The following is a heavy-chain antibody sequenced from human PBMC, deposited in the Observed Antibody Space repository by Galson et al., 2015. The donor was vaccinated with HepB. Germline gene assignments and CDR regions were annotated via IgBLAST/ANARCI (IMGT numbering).Heavy chain of an antibody. CDR2: IIPIFGTA. J-gene: IGHJ4*02. Sequence: SVKVSCKASGGTFSSYAISWVRQAPGQGLGWMGGIIPIFGTANYAQKFQGRVTITADESTSTAYMELSSLRSEDTAVYYCAREGKSSSAFDYWGQGTLVTVSS. CDR3: AREGKSSSAFDY. D-gene: IGHD6-6*01. V-gene: IGHV1-69*13. CDR1: GGTFSSYA.